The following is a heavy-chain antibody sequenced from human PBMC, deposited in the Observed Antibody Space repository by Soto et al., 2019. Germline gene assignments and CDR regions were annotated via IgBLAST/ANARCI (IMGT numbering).Heavy chain of an antibody. CDR3: AREWNDYVWGSYRYTYYFDY. D-gene: IGHD3-16*02. J-gene: IGHJ4*02. CDR2: ISYDGSNK. V-gene: IGHV3-30-3*01. CDR1: GFTFSSYA. Sequence: GGSLRLSCAASGFTFSSYAMHWVRQAPGKGLEWVAVISYDGSNKYYADSVKGRFTISRDNSKNTLYLQMNSLRAEDTAVYYCAREWNDYVWGSYRYTYYFDYWGQGTLVTVSS.